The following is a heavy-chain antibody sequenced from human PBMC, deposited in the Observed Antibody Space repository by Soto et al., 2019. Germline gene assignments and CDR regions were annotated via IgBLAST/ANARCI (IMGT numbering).Heavy chain of an antibody. V-gene: IGHV3-30-3*01. CDR2: ISYDGSNK. Sequence: PGGSLRLSCAASGFTFSSYAMHWVRQAPGKGLEWVAVISYDGSNKYYADSVKGRFTISRDNSKNTLYLQMNSLRAEDTAVYYCARNLPAIGSGYDFYFDYWGQGTLVTVSS. D-gene: IGHD5-12*01. CDR1: GFTFSSYA. J-gene: IGHJ4*02. CDR3: ARNLPAIGSGYDFYFDY.